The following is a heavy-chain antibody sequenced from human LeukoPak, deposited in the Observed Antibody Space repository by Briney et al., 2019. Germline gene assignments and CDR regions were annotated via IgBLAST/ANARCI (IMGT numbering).Heavy chain of an antibody. J-gene: IGHJ4*02. CDR3: ARGIWELRHFDY. CDR1: GVSIKTNSDY. D-gene: IGHD1-26*01. Sequence: SETLSLTCNVSGVSIKTNSDYWAWLRQPPGKGLEWIGYIYYSGSANYNPSLKSRVTISVDTSKNQFSLKLSSVTAADTAVYYCARGIWELRHFDYWGQGTLVTVSS. V-gene: IGHV4-61*05. CDR2: IYYSGSA.